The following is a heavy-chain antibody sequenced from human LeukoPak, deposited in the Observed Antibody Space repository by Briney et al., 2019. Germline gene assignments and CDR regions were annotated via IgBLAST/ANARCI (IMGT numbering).Heavy chain of an antibody. CDR1: GGSMSSGSYY. V-gene: IGHV4-39*01. Sequence: PSETLSLTCTVSGGSMSSGSYYRGWIRQPPGKGLEWIGSIYYSGSTYYNPSLKSRVTISVDTSKNQFSLKLSSVTAADTAVYYCARRPSRGYFDYWGQGTLVTVSS. CDR2: IYYSGST. CDR3: ARRPSRGYFDY. J-gene: IGHJ4*02. D-gene: IGHD3-10*01.